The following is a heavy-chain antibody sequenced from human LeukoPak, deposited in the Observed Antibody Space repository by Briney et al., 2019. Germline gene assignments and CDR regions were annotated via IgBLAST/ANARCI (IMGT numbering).Heavy chain of an antibody. J-gene: IGHJ4*02. V-gene: IGHV3-9*01. Sequence: GGSLRLSCAASGFTFDDYAMHWVRQAPGKGLEWVSGISWNSGSIGYADSVKGRFTISRDNAKNSLYLQMNRLRAEDTALYYCAKDPYDSSGYYFDYWGQGTLVTVSS. CDR2: ISWNSGSI. D-gene: IGHD3-22*01. CDR1: GFTFDDYA. CDR3: AKDPYDSSGYYFDY.